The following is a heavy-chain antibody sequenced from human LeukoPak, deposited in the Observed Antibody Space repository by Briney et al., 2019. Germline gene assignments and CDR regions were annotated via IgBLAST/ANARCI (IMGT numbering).Heavy chain of an antibody. CDR1: GFTFSSYT. Sequence: GGSLRLSCAASGFTFSSYTMNWVRQAPGKGPEWVSSTCSTRTYICYADSVKGRSTISRDNAKNSVYLQMDSLRAEDTAVYYCARGFGGYCSSTSCLVTIDYWGQGIPVTVSS. CDR2: TCSTRTYI. J-gene: IGHJ4*02. D-gene: IGHD2-2*01. V-gene: IGHV3-21*01. CDR3: ARGFGGYCSSTSCLVTIDY.